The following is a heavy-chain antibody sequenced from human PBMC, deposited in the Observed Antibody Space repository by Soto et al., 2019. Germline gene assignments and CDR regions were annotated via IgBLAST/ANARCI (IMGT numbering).Heavy chain of an antibody. V-gene: IGHV5-51*01. CDR2: IYPGDSDT. D-gene: IGHD3-3*01. CDR1: GYSFTSYW. Sequence: GESLKISCKGSGYSFTSYWIGWVRQMPGKGLEWMGIIYPGDSDTRYSPSFQGQVTISADKSISTAYLQWSSLKASDTAMYYCARQRFLEDPADRYYYYYGMDVWGQGATVTVSS. J-gene: IGHJ6*02. CDR3: ARQRFLEDPADRYYYYYGMDV.